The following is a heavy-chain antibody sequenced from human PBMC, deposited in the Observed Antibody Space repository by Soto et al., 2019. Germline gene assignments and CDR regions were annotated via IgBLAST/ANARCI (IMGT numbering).Heavy chain of an antibody. CDR3: ESLNYYDSSGYIDY. J-gene: IGHJ4*02. CDR1: GFTFKNAW. Sequence: GGSLRLSCAASGFTFKNAWMSWVRQAPGKGLEWVSYISSSGSTIYYADSVKGRFTISRDNAKNSLYLQMNSLRAEDTAVYYCESLNYYDSSGYIDYWGKGTLVTVSS. V-gene: IGHV3-11*04. D-gene: IGHD3-22*01. CDR2: ISSSGSTI.